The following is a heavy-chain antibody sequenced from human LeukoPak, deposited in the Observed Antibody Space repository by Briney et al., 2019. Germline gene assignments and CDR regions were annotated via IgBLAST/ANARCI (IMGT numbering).Heavy chain of an antibody. V-gene: IGHV3-9*01. CDR3: AKDISPGVTKGMDV. CDR1: GFTFDDYA. Sequence: GGSLRLSCAASGFTFDDYAMHWVRQAPGKGLEWVSGISRNSRSIGYADSVKGRFTISRDNAKNSLYLQMNSLRPEDTALYYCAKDISPGVTKGMDVWGQGTTVTVSS. D-gene: IGHD5-18*01. CDR2: ISRNSRSI. J-gene: IGHJ6*02.